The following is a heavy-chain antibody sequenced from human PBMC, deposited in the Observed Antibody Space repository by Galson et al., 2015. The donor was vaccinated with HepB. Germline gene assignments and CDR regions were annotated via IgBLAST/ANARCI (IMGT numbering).Heavy chain of an antibody. CDR1: GYTLTELS. V-gene: IGHV1-24*01. D-gene: IGHD7-27*01. J-gene: IGHJ4*02. CDR2: FDPDDGET. CDR3: ATGVELGIAPFDY. Sequence: SVKVSCKVSGYTLTELSMHWVRQAPGKGLEWMGGFDPDDGETIYAQKFQGRVTMTEDTSTDTAYMELSSLRSEDTAVYYCATGVELGIAPFDYWGQGTLVTVSS.